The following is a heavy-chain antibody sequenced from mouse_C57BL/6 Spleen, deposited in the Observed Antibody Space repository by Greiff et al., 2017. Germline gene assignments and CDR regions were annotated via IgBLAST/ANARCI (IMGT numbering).Heavy chain of an antibody. V-gene: IGHV5-16*01. CDR2: INYDGSST. CDR3: ARETTVDWYFDV. Sequence: EVQVVESEGGLVQPGSSMKLSCTASGFTFSDYYMAWVRQVPEKGLEWVANINYDGSSTYYLDSLKSRFIISRDNAKNILYLQMSSLKSEDTATYYCARETTVDWYFDVWGTGTTVTVSS. J-gene: IGHJ1*03. CDR1: GFTFSDYY. D-gene: IGHD1-1*01.